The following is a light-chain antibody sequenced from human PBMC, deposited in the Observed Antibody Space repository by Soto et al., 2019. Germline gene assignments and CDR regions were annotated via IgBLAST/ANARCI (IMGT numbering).Light chain of an antibody. J-gene: IGLJ1*01. CDR2: DIS. CDR1: SSDVGGYNH. V-gene: IGLV2-14*01. Sequence: QSALTQPASVSGSPGQSITISCTGTSSDVGGYNHVSWYQQHPGKAPKLMIYDISNRPSGVSNRFSGSKSGNTASLTISGLQTDDEADYYCSSYTSSSTRVFGTGTKLTVL. CDR3: SSYTSSSTRV.